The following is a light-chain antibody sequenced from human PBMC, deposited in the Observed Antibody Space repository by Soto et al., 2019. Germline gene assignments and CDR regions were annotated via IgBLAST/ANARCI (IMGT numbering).Light chain of an antibody. V-gene: IGLV1-40*01. CDR1: SSNIGAGYD. CDR3: QSYDSRLRGVV. Sequence: QSVLTQPPSVSGAPGQRVTISCTGSSSNIGAGYDLHWYQQLPGTAPKHLIYGNSNRPSGVPDRFSGSKSGTSASLAITGLQAEDEADYYCQSYDSRLRGVVFGGGTKLTVL. J-gene: IGLJ2*01. CDR2: GNS.